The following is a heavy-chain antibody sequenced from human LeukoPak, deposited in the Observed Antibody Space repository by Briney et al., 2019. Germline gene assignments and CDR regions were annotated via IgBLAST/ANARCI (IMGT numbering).Heavy chain of an antibody. Sequence: GGSLRLSCEGSGFTFSNYWMGWVRQAPGKGLQWVANIKTDGSEKYYVDSVKGRFTISRDNAKNSLYLQMNSLRAEDTAVYYCASIRFGDDYWGQGTLVTVSS. D-gene: IGHD3-10*01. J-gene: IGHJ4*02. CDR3: ASIRFGDDY. V-gene: IGHV3-7*01. CDR2: IKTDGSEK. CDR1: GFTFSNYW.